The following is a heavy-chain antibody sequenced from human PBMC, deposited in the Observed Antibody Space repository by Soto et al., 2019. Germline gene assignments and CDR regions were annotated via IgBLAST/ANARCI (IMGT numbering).Heavy chain of an antibody. J-gene: IGHJ4*02. Sequence: EVQLVESGGGLVKPGGSLRLSCAASGFTFNTYSMNWVRQAPGKGLEWVSSISSSSSYIHYTDSVKGRFTISRDNAKNSLYLQMNSLRAEDTAVYYCASLSRFALDYWGQGTLVTVSS. CDR1: GFTFNTYS. CDR3: ASLSRFALDY. D-gene: IGHD3-10*01. V-gene: IGHV3-21*01. CDR2: ISSSSSYI.